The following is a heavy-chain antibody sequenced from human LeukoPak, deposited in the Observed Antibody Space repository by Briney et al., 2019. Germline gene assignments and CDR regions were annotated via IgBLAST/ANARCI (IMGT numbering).Heavy chain of an antibody. J-gene: IGHJ3*02. CDR1: GGSISSGSYY. D-gene: IGHD5-18*01. CDR3: ARGVDTAMVSRRGAFDI. V-gene: IGHV4-61*01. CDR2: IYYSGST. Sequence: SETLSLTCTVSGGSISSGSYYWSWIRQPPGKGLEWIGYIYYSGSTNYNPSLKSRVTISVDTSKNQFSLKLSSVTAADTAVYYCARGVDTAMVSRRGAFDIWGQGTTVTVSS.